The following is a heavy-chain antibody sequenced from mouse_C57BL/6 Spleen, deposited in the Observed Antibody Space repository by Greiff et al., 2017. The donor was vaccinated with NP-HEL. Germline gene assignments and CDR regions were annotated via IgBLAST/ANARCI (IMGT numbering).Heavy chain of an antibody. Sequence: QVQLKESGAELVRPGTSVKVSCKASGYAFTNYLIEWVKQRPGQGLEWIGVINPGSDGTNYNEKFKGKATLTADKSSSTAYMQLSSLTSEDSAVYFCARGGTTVRYYYAMDYWGQGTSVTVSS. CDR3: ARGGTTVRYYYAMDY. CDR1: GYAFTNYL. D-gene: IGHD1-1*01. CDR2: INPGSDGT. V-gene: IGHV1-54*01. J-gene: IGHJ4*01.